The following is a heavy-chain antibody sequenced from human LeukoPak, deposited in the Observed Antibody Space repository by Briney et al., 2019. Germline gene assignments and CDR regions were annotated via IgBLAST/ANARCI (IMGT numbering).Heavy chain of an antibody. CDR1: GGSISSYY. D-gene: IGHD6-13*01. V-gene: IGHV4-4*07. J-gene: IGHJ1*01. CDR3: ARVGAAAGREYFQH. Sequence: PSETLSLTCTVSGGSISSYYWSWIRQPAGKGLEWIGRIYTSGSTNYNPSLKSRVTISVDTSKNQFSLKLSSVTAADTAVYYCARVGAAAGREYFQHWGQGTLVTVSS. CDR2: IYTSGST.